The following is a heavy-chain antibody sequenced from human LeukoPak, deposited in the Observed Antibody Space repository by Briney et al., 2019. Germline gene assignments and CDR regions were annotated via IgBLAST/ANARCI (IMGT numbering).Heavy chain of an antibody. V-gene: IGHV3-30*02. Sequence: GESLRLSCAASGFTFSTYGMHWVRQAPGKGREWVAYIRYYESNRYYADSVKGRLTISRDNSKNTLYLQMNNVRAEDTAVYYCAKKAGSYDHFDYWGQGTLVTVSS. CDR3: AKKAGSYDHFDY. CDR2: IRYYESNR. J-gene: IGHJ4*02. CDR1: GFTFSTYG. D-gene: IGHD1-26*01.